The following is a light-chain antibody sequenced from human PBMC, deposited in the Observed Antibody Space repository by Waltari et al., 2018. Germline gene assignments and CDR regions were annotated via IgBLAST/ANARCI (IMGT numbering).Light chain of an antibody. CDR2: GAS. CDR1: QDISSH. CDR3: QQLIRFPTFT. V-gene: IGKV1-9*01. J-gene: IGKJ2*01. Sequence: DIQLTQSPSFLSTSVGDRVTITCRASQDISSHLAWYQPKPGKAPRLLVYGASTLHSGVPSRCSGTGSGTEFTLTINNLQPEDFATYYCQQLIRFPTFTFGQGTKLQIE.